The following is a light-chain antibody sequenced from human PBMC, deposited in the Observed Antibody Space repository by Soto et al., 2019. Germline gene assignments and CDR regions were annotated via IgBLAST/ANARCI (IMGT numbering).Light chain of an antibody. CDR1: QSVSSY. J-gene: IGKJ3*01. CDR2: DAS. V-gene: IGKV3-11*01. CDR3: QRRSNWPRFT. Sequence: EIVLTQSPAALSLSPGERATLSCRASQSVSSYLAWYQQKPGQAPRLHIYDASNRATGIPARFSGIGSGKDLTLTISSIEPEDFAVYYCQRRSNWPRFTFGPGTKVDIK.